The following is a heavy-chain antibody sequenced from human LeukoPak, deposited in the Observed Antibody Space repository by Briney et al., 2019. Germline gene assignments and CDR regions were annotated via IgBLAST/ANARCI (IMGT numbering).Heavy chain of an antibody. CDR1: GFTVSSNY. CDR3: VSAIHLWPWYDY. D-gene: IGHD5-18*01. J-gene: IGHJ4*02. Sequence: GSLRLSCAASGFTVSSNYMSWVRQAPGKGLEWVSDIYSGGSTYYADSVKGRFTISRDNSKNTLYLQMNSLRAEDTAVYYCVSAIHLWPWYDYWGQGTLVTVPS. CDR2: IYSGGST. V-gene: IGHV3-66*01.